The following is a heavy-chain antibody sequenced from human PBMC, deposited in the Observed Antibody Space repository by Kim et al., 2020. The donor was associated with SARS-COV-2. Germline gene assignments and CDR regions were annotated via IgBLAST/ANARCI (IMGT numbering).Heavy chain of an antibody. Sequence: SETLSLTCTVSGGSISIGGYYWSWIRQHPGKGLEWIGYIYYSGNTFYNPSLKSRLTMSVDTSKNHFSLNLSSVTAADTAVYYCARDRSRWTAGTYYYYG. J-gene: IGHJ6*01. CDR2: IYYSGNT. V-gene: IGHV4-31*03. CDR1: GGSISIGGYY. D-gene: IGHD6-13*01. CDR3: ARDRSRWTAGTYYYYG.